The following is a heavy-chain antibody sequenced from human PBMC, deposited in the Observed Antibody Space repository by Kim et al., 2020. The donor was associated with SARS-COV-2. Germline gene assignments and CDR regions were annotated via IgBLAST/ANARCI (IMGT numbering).Heavy chain of an antibody. V-gene: IGHV3-66*01. Sequence: DSVKGRFTIYRDNSKNTLYLQMNSLRAEDTAVYYCARDLPYYYGSGSFFYWGQGTLVTVSS. D-gene: IGHD3-10*01. CDR3: ARDLPYYYGSGSFFY. J-gene: IGHJ4*02.